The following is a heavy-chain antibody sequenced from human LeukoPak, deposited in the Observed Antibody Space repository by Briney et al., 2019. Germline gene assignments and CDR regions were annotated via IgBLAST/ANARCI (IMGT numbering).Heavy chain of an antibody. Sequence: GGSLRLSCAASGFTFSSYGMSWVRQAPGKGLEWVSAISGSGGSTYYADSVKGRFTISRDNSKNTLYLQMNSLRAEDTAVYYCAKDLRAWRYFDWSDYWGQGTLVTVSS. CDR3: AKDLRAWRYFDWSDY. J-gene: IGHJ4*02. CDR2: ISGSGGST. CDR1: GFTFSSYG. V-gene: IGHV3-23*01. D-gene: IGHD3-9*01.